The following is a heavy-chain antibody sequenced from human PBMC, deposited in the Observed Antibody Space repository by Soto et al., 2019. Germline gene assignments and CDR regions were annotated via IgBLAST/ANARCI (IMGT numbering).Heavy chain of an antibody. V-gene: IGHV4-39*01. CDR3: ARGRGGFDA. J-gene: IGHJ5*02. Sequence: SETLSLTCTVSRGSISSGTNYWAWIRQPPGKGLEWIANIYYSGSTFYNPSLKSRVTISLDTSKNQLSLNLRSVSAADTAVYYCARGRGGFDAWGQGTPVTVSS. CDR1: RGSISSGTNY. CDR2: IYYSGST.